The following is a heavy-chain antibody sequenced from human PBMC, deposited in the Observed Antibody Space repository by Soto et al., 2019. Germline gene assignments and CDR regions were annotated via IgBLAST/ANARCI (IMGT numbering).Heavy chain of an antibody. D-gene: IGHD2-21*02. CDR1: GYTFTSYA. CDR2: INAGNGNT. Sequence: ASVKVSCKASGYTFTSYAMHWVRQAPGQRLEWMGWINAGNGNTKYSQKFQGRVTITRDTSASTAYMELSSLRSEDTAVYYCARDLVFCGGDCYPFGMDVWGQGTTVTV. CDR3: ARDLVFCGGDCYPFGMDV. V-gene: IGHV1-3*01. J-gene: IGHJ6*02.